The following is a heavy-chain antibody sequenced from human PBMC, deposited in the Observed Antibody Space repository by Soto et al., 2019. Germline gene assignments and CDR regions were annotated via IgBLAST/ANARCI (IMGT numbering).Heavy chain of an antibody. CDR1: GFIFRSYT. CDR3: VTGGYSYSYSAFDI. V-gene: IGHV3-64D*06. Sequence: PVGSLRLSCSASGFIFRSYTMYWVRQAPGKGLEYVSAISSNGGSTYDADSVKDRFIISRDNSKNTLYLQMRVLRAEDTAVYYCVTGGYSYSYSAFDIWGQGTMVTVSS. CDR2: ISSNGGST. J-gene: IGHJ3*02. D-gene: IGHD3-16*01.